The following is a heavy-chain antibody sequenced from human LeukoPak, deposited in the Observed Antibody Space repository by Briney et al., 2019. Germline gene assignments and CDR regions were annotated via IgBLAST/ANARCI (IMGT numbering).Heavy chain of an antibody. Sequence: GGSLTLSYAASGLTVSNKYMTWVRHARGKWLEFVSLIYSDGRTYYADSVKGRCTISRDNSKNTLYRQMTSLRVEDTAVYFVEQGLSLSGHLDACDIWQRETMDTVS. D-gene: IGHD3-22*01. CDR2: IYSDGRT. J-gene: IGHJ3*02. CDR1: GLTVSNKY. V-gene: IGHV3-53*01. CDR3: EQGLSLSGHLDACDI.